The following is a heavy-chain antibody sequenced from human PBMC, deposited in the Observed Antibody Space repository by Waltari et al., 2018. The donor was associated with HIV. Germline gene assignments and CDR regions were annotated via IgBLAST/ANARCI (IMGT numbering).Heavy chain of an antibody. CDR1: GDTFSSCG. CDR3: VREGRSSTAWYYFDF. D-gene: IGHD6-19*01. V-gene: IGHV1-69*11. Sequence: QVQLVQSGAEVKTPGSSVKVSCKASGDTFSSCGIHWVRQAPGQGLEWIGGIIPILGTPIYAQMFQDRVTITADESTTTAYMDLRSLRSEDTAVYYCVREGRSSTAWYYFDFWGQGTLVTVSS. J-gene: IGHJ4*02. CDR2: IIPILGTP.